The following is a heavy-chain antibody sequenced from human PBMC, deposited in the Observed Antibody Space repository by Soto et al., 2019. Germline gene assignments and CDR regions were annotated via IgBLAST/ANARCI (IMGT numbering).Heavy chain of an antibody. CDR2: ISYDGSNK. J-gene: IGHJ4*02. V-gene: IGHV3-30*18. D-gene: IGHD5-12*01. Sequence: PGGSLRLSCAASGFTFSSYGMHWVRQAPGKGLEWVAVISYDGSNKYYADSVKGRFTISRDNSKNTLYLQMNSLRAEDTAVYYCAKDPHAGWLRYYFDYWGQGTLVTVSS. CDR1: GFTFSSYG. CDR3: AKDPHAGWLRYYFDY.